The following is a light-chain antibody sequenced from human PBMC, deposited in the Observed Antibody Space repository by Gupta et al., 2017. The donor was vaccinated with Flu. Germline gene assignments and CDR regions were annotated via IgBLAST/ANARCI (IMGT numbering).Light chain of an antibody. CDR3: AAWDDSLNALV. CDR1: SSNIGGNT. V-gene: IGLV1-44*01. J-gene: IGLJ3*02. CDR2: SNI. Sequence: QSVLTQPSSASGTPGQRVTISCSGTSSNIGGNTVNWYQQLAGAAPKLLIYSNIQRPSGVPARFSGSKSGTSASLAISGLQSADEADYYCAAWDDSLNALVFGGGTKLTVL.